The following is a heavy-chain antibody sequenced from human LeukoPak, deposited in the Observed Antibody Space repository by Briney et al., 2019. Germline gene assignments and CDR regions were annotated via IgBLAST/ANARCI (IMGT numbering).Heavy chain of an antibody. CDR3: ARDIDDASFFDY. V-gene: IGHV4-4*07. Sequence: SETLSLNCTVSGGSISSYYWSWIRQPAGKGLEWIGRIYTSGSTNYHPSLKSRVTMSVDTSKNQFSLKLSSVTAADTAVYYCARDIDDASFFDYWGQGTLVTVSS. J-gene: IGHJ4*02. CDR2: IYTSGST. CDR1: GGSISSYY.